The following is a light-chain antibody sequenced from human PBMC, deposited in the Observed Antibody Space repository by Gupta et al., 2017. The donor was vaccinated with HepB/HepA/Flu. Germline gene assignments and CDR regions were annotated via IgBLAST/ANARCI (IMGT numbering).Light chain of an antibody. CDR2: AAS. J-gene: IGKJ1*01. Sequence: DIQTTQSLSSLSASVGDRVTITCRASQSISSYLNWYQQKPGKAPKLLIYAASSLQSGVPSRFSGSGSGTDFTLTISSLQPEDFATYNCQQSYSTPTWTFGQGTKVEIK. V-gene: IGKV1-39*01. CDR1: QSISSY. CDR3: QQSYSTPTWT.